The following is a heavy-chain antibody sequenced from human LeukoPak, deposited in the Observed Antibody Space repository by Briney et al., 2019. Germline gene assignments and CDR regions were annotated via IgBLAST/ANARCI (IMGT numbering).Heavy chain of an antibody. CDR3: ATGSYYPY. J-gene: IGHJ4*02. CDR2: ISGSSTYI. D-gene: IGHD1-26*01. CDR1: GFTFSVYS. Sequence: GGSLRLSCAASGFTFSVYSMNWVRQAPGKGLEWVSSISGSSTYIYYADSVKGRFTISRDNAKNSLYLQMNSLRAEDTAVYYCATGSYYPYWGQGTLVTVSS. V-gene: IGHV3-21*01.